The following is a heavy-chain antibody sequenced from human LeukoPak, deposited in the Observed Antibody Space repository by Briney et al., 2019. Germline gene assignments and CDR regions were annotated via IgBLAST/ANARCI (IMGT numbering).Heavy chain of an antibody. CDR1: GFTFSSYW. V-gene: IGHV3-7*04. D-gene: IGHD4-11*01. Sequence: GSLRLSCAASGFTFSSYWMSWVRQAPGKGLEWVANIKQDGSERYSVDSVKGRFTISRDNARNSLYLQMNSLRAEDTAVYYCARASYSPNWFDPWGQGTLVTVSS. J-gene: IGHJ5*02. CDR2: IKQDGSER. CDR3: ARASYSPNWFDP.